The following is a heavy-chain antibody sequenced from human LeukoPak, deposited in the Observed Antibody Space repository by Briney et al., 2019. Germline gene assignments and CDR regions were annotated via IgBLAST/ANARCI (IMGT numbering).Heavy chain of an antibody. CDR1: GFTFSNAW. Sequence: GRSLRLSCAASGFTFSNAWMSWVRQAPGKGLEWVGRIKSKTDGGTTDYAAPVKGRFTISRDDSKNTLYLQMNSLKTEDTAVYYCTTVYLFGFGELDPLEAPQYYFDYWGQGTLVTVSS. D-gene: IGHD3-10*01. CDR3: TTVYLFGFGELDPLEAPQYYFDY. CDR2: IKSKTDGGTT. J-gene: IGHJ4*02. V-gene: IGHV3-15*01.